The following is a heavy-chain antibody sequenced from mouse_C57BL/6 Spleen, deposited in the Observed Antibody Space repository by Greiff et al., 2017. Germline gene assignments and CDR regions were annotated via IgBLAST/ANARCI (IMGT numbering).Heavy chain of an antibody. CDR3: ARRGKGGYFDY. V-gene: IGHV1-61*01. CDR2: IYPSDSET. Sequence: QVQLQQSGAELVRPGSSVKLSCKASGYTFTSYWMDWVKQRPGQGLEWIGNIYPSDSETHYNQKFKDKATLTVDKSSSTAYMQLSSLTSEDSAVYYCARRGKGGYFDYWGQGTTLTVSS. CDR1: GYTFTSYW. J-gene: IGHJ2*01.